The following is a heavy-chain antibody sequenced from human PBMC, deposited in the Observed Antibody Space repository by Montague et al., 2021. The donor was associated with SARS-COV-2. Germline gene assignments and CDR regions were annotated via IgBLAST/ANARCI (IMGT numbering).Heavy chain of an antibody. CDR2: IYASGGT. J-gene: IGHJ4*02. D-gene: IGHD2-15*01. CDR1: GDSISSFY. CDR3: GRGVVAATPVVDY. V-gene: IGHV4-4*07. Sequence: SETLSLTCTVSGDSISSFYWNWIRQPAGKGLEWIGRIYASGGTXXXPSXKGRVTMSVDTPKNQFSLKLNSVTAADTAVYYCGRGVVAATPVVDYWGRGTLVTASS.